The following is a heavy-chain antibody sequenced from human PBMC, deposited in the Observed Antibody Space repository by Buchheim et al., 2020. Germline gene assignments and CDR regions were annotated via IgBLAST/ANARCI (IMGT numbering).Heavy chain of an antibody. J-gene: IGHJ6*02. Sequence: QVQLVESGGGVVQPGRSLRLSCAASGFTFSSYGMHWVRQAPGKGLEWVAVISYDGSIKYYAEYVKGRFTISRDNSKNTLYLQMNSLRAEDTAVYYCAKGEGSGSYYNSGYYYYGMDVWGQGTT. D-gene: IGHD3-10*01. CDR2: ISYDGSIK. V-gene: IGHV3-30*18. CDR1: GFTFSSYG. CDR3: AKGEGSGSYYNSGYYYYGMDV.